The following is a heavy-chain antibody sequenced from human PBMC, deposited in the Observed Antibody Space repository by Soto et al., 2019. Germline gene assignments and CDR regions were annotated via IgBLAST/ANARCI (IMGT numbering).Heavy chain of an antibody. Sequence: GRSLRLSCVGSGFIFSNNGMHWVRQTPGKGLEWVAFMSYDGSDTFYADSVKGRFTISRDNSKYTLCLHMSNLRAEGTAMYYGSIVRVDYSGLDHRGRGSMVAISS. CDR1: GFIFSNNG. CDR3: SIVRVDYSGLDH. J-gene: IGHJ4*02. CDR2: MSYDGSDT. V-gene: IGHV3-30*05. D-gene: IGHD3-10*01.